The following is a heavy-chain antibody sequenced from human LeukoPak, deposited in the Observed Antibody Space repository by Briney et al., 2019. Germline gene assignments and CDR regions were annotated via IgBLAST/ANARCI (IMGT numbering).Heavy chain of an antibody. CDR2: IIPIFGTA. J-gene: IGHJ3*02. CDR3: ARGYCSGGSCYSRRDAFDI. CDR1: GYTFTSYD. V-gene: IGHV1-69*06. D-gene: IGHD2-15*01. Sequence: SVKVSCKASGYTFTSYDISWVRQAPGQGLEWMGGIIPIFGTANYAQKFQGRVTITADKSTSTAYMELSSLRSEDTAVYYCARGYCSGGSCYSRRDAFDIWGQGTMVTVSS.